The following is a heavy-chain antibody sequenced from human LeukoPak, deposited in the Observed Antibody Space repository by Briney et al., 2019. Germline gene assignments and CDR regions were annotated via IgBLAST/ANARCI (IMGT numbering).Heavy chain of an antibody. D-gene: IGHD2-15*01. CDR3: ARDRGGRGDY. CDR2: IYHGGNT. Sequence: PSETLSLTCAVSGGSISSANWWSWVRQPPGKGLEWIGEIYHGGNTNYNPSLKSRVTISVDKSKNQFSLELTSVTAADTAVYYCARDRGGRGDYWGQGTLVTVSS. J-gene: IGHJ4*02. CDR1: GGSISSANW. V-gene: IGHV4-4*02.